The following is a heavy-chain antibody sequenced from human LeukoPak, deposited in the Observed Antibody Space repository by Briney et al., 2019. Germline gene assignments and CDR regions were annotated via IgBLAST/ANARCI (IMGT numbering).Heavy chain of an antibody. V-gene: IGHV5-10-1*01. CDR3: ARRPRCTSTSCLLPFDY. CDR1: GYRFTSYW. J-gene: IGHJ4*02. D-gene: IGHD2-2*01. CDR2: IDPSDSYT. Sequence: GESLKISFKGSGYRFTSYWISWVRQMPGKGLEWMGRIDPSDSYTNYNPSFQGHVTISADRSISTAYLQWSSLKASDTAIYYCARRPRCTSTSCLLPFDYWGQGTLVTVSS.